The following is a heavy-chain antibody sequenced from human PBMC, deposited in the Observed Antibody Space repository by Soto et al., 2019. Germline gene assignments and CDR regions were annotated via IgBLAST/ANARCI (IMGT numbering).Heavy chain of an antibody. V-gene: IGHV1-58*01. CDR2: IVVGSGNT. J-gene: IGHJ4*02. D-gene: IGHD2-21*02. Sequence: QMQLVQSGPEVKKPGTSVKVSCKASGFTFTSSAVQWVRQARGQRLEWIGWIVVGSGNTNYAQKFQERVTITRDMSTSTAYMELSSLRSEDTAVYYFAAVNRVVTAMNDYWGQGTLVTVSS. CDR3: AAVNRVVTAMNDY. CDR1: GFTFTSSA.